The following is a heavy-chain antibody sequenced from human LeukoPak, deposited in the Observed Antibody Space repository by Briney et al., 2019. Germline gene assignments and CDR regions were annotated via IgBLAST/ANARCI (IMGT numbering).Heavy chain of an antibody. Sequence: SETLSLTCTVSGGSISSGGYYWSWIRQHPGKGLEWIGYIYYSGSTYYNPSLKSRVTISVDTSKNQFSLKLSSVTAADTAVYYCAKRRSRNTGPFDSWGPGTLVAVSP. D-gene: IGHD6-13*01. V-gene: IGHV4-31*03. J-gene: IGHJ4*03. CDR3: AKRRSRNTGPFDS. CDR2: IYYSGST. CDR1: GGSISSGGYY.